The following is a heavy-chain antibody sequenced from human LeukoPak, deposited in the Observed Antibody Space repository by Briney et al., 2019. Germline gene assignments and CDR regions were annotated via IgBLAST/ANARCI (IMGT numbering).Heavy chain of an antibody. V-gene: IGHV4-39*07. CDR2: IYYSGST. J-gene: IGHJ4*02. Sequence: SETLSLTCTVSGGSISSSSYYWGWIRQPPGKGLEWIGSIYYSGSTYYNPSLKSRVTISVDTSKNQFSLKLSSVTAADTAVYYCARVGGYNWNPFDYWGQGTLVTVSS. D-gene: IGHD1-20*01. CDR3: ARVGGYNWNPFDY. CDR1: GGSISSSSYY.